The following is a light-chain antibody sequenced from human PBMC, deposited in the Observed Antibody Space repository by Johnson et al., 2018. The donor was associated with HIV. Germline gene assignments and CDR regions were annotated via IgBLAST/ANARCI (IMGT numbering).Light chain of an antibody. Sequence: QSLLTQPPSVSAAPGQKVTISCSGSSSNIGKNYVSWYQQLPGTAPKLLIYDNNKRPSGIPDRFSGSKSGTSATLGITGLQTGDEADYYCGTWDSSLSAARVFGPVTKVTVL. J-gene: IGLJ1*01. CDR2: DNN. CDR1: SSNIGKNY. V-gene: IGLV1-51*01. CDR3: GTWDSSLSAARV.